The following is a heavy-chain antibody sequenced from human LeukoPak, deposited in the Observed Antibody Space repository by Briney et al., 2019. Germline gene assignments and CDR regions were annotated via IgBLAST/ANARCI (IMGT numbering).Heavy chain of an antibody. CDR3: ARVDFWSGSDV. D-gene: IGHD3-3*01. CDR1: GGSISRGSYY. J-gene: IGHJ6*04. V-gene: IGHV4-61*02. CDR2: IYTSGST. Sequence: SQTLSLTCTVSGGSISRGSYYWSWIRQPAGKGLEWIGRIYTSGSTNYNPSLKSRVTISVDTSKNQFSLKLSSVTAADTAVYYCARVDFWSGSDVWGKGTTVTVSS.